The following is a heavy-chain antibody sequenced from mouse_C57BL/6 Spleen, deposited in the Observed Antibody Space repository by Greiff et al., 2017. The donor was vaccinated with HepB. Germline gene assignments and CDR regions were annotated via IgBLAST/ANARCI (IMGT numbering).Heavy chain of an antibody. V-gene: IGHV5-16*01. CDR3: AREEADYDRYYFDY. J-gene: IGHJ2*01. Sequence: EVKLVESEGGLVQPGSSMKLSCTASGFTFSDYYMAWVRQVPEKGLEWVANINYDGSSTYYLDSLKSRFIISRDNAKNILYLQMSSLKSEDTATYYCAREEADYDRYYFDYWGQGTTLTVSS. CDR1: GFTFSDYY. D-gene: IGHD2-4*01. CDR2: INYDGSST.